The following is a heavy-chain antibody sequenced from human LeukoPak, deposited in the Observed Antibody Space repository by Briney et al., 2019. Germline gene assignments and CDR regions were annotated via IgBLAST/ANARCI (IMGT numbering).Heavy chain of an antibody. J-gene: IGHJ1*01. V-gene: IGHV1-69*13. D-gene: IGHD3-22*01. CDR3: AGLPYYYDSSGYYPFQH. Sequence: SVKVSCKASGGTFSTYTFSWVRQAPGQGLEWMGGIIPIFGTANYAQKFQGRVTITADESTSTAYMELSSLRSEDTAVYYCAGLPYYYDSSGYYPFQHWGQGTLVTVSS. CDR2: IIPIFGTA. CDR1: GGTFSTYT.